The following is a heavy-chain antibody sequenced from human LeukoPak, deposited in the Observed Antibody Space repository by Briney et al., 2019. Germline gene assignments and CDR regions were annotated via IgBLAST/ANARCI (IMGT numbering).Heavy chain of an antibody. D-gene: IGHD3-3*01. CDR1: GFTFDDYA. J-gene: IGHJ4*02. Sequence: PGGSLRLSCAASGFTFDDYAMPWVRQAPGKGLEWVSGISWNSGSIGYADSVKGRFTISRDNAKNSLYLQMNSLRAEDTALYYCAKAPSYDFWSGYYFDYWGQGTLVTVSS. V-gene: IGHV3-9*01. CDR2: ISWNSGSI. CDR3: AKAPSYDFWSGYYFDY.